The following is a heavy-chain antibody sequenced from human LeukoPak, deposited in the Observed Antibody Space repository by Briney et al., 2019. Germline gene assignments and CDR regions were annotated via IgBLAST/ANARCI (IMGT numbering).Heavy chain of an antibody. CDR1: GFTFTTYA. D-gene: IGHD6-25*01. CDR2: ISGRGGRT. V-gene: IGHV3-23*01. J-gene: IGHJ2*01. CDR3: ARYLAAGYFDL. Sequence: GGSLRLSCAAYGFTFTTYAMSWVRQAPGKGLEWVSAISGRGGRTYYADSVKGRFTISRDNSKNTLYLQMNSLRVEDTAVYYCARYLAAGYFDLWGRGTLVTVSS.